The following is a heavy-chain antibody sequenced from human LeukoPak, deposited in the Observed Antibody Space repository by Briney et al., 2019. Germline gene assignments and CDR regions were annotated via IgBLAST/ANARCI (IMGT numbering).Heavy chain of an antibody. J-gene: IGHJ6*02. CDR3: AKDPGIAVAGTIFYYYYGMDV. CDR2: ISGSGGST. CDR1: GFIFSSYA. Sequence: PGGSLRLSCAASGFIFSSYAMSWVRQAPGKGLEWVSAISGSGGSTYYADSVKGRFTISRDNSKNTLYLQMNSLRAEDTAVYYCAKDPGIAVAGTIFYYYYGMDVWGQGTTVTVSS. D-gene: IGHD6-19*01. V-gene: IGHV3-23*01.